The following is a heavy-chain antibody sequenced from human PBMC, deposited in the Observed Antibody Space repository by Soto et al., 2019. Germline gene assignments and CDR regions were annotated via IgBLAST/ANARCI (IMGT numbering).Heavy chain of an antibody. Sequence: QVQLVESGGGVVQPGRSLRLSCAASGFTFSSYAMHWVRQAPGKGLEWVAVISYDGSNKYYADSVKGRFTISRDNSKNALYLQMNSLRAEDTVVYYCVRERGWGSVGFDSWGQGILVTVSS. V-gene: IGHV3-30-3*01. D-gene: IGHD7-27*01. CDR3: VRERGWGSVGFDS. CDR2: ISYDGSNK. J-gene: IGHJ4*02. CDR1: GFTFSSYA.